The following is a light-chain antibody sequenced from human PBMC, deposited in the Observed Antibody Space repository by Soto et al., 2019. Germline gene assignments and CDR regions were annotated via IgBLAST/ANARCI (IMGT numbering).Light chain of an antibody. J-gene: IGLJ3*02. Sequence: QSVLTQPPSASGSPGQSVTISCTGTSSDVGAYNYVSWYQQHPGKAPKLMIYEVTKRPSGVPDRFSGSKSGNTASLTVSGLQAEDEADYYCRSYADSISVLFGGGTKLTVL. V-gene: IGLV2-8*01. CDR1: SSDVGAYNY. CDR2: EVT. CDR3: RSYADSISVL.